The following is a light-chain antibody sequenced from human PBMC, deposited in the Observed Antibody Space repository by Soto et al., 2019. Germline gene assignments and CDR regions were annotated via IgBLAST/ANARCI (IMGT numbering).Light chain of an antibody. Sequence: QSALTQPASVSGSPGQSITISCTGTSSDIGGYNYVSWYQQHPGKAPQLMIYEVSDRPSGVSIRFSGPKSGNTASLTISGLQAEDEADYYCSSYTSTTTLWVFGGGTKLTVL. CDR1: SSDIGGYNY. J-gene: IGLJ3*02. CDR2: EVS. CDR3: SSYTSTTTLWV. V-gene: IGLV2-14*01.